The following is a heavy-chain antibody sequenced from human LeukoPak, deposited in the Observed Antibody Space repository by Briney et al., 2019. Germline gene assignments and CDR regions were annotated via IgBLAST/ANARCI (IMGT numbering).Heavy chain of an antibody. CDR1: GYTFTSYY. D-gene: IGHD5-18*01. CDR3: ARDRTAVVTGYYYGMDV. Sequence: ASVKVSCKSSGYTFTSYYMYWVRQAPGQGLEWMGWISVYNGNTNYAQDLQGRVTMTTDTSTSTAYMELRSLRSDDTAVYYCARDRTAVVTGYYYGMDVWGQGTTVTVSS. V-gene: IGHV1-18*04. J-gene: IGHJ6*02. CDR2: ISVYNGNT.